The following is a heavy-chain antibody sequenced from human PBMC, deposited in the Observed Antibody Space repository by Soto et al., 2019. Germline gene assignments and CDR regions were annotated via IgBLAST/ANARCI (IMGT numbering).Heavy chain of an antibody. CDR3: TRDFLTTVVTPYDY. J-gene: IGHJ4*02. D-gene: IGHD4-17*01. V-gene: IGHV3-49*04. CDR2: IRSKAYGGTT. Sequence: PGGSLRLSCTASGFTFGDYAMSWVRQAPGKGLEWVGFIRSKAYGGTTEYAASVKGRFTISRDDSKSIAYLQMNSLKTEDTAVYYRTRDFLTTVVTPYDYWGQGTLVTVSS. CDR1: GFTFGDYA.